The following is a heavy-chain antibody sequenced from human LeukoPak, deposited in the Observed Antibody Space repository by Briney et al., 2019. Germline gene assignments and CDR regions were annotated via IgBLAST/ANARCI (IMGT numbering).Heavy chain of an antibody. J-gene: IGHJ4*02. D-gene: IGHD1-26*01. CDR3: ARTRGATDFGY. CDR1: GGSISGYY. Sequence: SETLSLTCTVSGGSISGYYWSWIRQPPGKGLEWIGYIYYSGSTNYNPSLKSRVTISVDTSKNQFSLKLNSVTAADTAVYYCARTRGATDFGYWGQGNLVTVSS. CDR2: IYYSGST. V-gene: IGHV4-59*01.